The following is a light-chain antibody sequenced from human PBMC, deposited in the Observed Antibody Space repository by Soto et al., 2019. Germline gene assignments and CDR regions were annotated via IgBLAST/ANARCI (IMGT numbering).Light chain of an antibody. J-gene: IGKJ1*01. V-gene: IGKV3-11*01. CDR3: QPRSKLPGT. CDR1: QSVVSS. Sequence: EIVLTQSPATLSLSPGERATLSCRASQSVVSSLAWYQQKTGQAPRLLIYDTSNRATGIPARFSGSGSGTDFTLTISGLGPDDFANYYFQPRSKLPGTVGKGTTVQL. CDR2: DTS.